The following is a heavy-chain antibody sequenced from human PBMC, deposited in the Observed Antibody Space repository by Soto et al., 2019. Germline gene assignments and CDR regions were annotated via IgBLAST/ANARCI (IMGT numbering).Heavy chain of an antibody. CDR2: IGSGGDT. CDR1: GFTLSSYD. D-gene: IGHD2-15*01. Sequence: EVQLVESGGGLVQPGGSLRLSCAASGFTLSSYDIHWVRQATGEGLAWVSGIGSGGDTHYADSVKGRFIISREDGKNSLYRQMNNLRVGDTAVYYCTRKTPPNGMEVWGQGATVTVSS. CDR3: TRKTPPNGMEV. J-gene: IGHJ6*02. V-gene: IGHV3-13*01.